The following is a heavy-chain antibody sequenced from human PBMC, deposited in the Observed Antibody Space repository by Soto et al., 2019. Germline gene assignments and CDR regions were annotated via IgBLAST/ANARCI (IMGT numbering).Heavy chain of an antibody. CDR3: AKVGSFAVVEFEH. J-gene: IGHJ4*02. Sequence: GGSLRLSCAGSGFIFEDYGMHWVRQAPGKGLEWVAGISWNSETIAYADSVKGRFTISRDNTKNSLYLEMNNVRTEDTALYYCAKVGSFAVVEFEHWGQGTLVTVSS. V-gene: IGHV3-9*01. CDR2: ISWNSETI. CDR1: GFIFEDYG. D-gene: IGHD3-3*01.